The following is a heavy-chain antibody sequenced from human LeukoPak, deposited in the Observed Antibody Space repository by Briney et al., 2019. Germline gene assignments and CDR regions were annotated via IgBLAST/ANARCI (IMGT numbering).Heavy chain of an antibody. J-gene: IGHJ4*02. Sequence: PGGSLRLSCAASGFTFNNAWMSWVRQAPGKGLEWVGRIKSKTEGGTTDYAAPMKGRFTISRDDSKNTLYLQMNSLKTEDTAVYYCTTDLQKGGWYDQIDYWGQGTLVTVSS. CDR2: IKSKTEGGTT. CDR3: TTDLQKGGWYDQIDY. D-gene: IGHD6-19*01. CDR1: GFTFNNAW. V-gene: IGHV3-15*01.